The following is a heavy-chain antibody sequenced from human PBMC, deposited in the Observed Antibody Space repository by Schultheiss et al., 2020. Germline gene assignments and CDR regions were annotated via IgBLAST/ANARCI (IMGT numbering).Heavy chain of an antibody. Sequence: ASVKVSCKASGYTFTGYYMHWVRQAPGQGLEWMGWINPNRGNTGYAQKFQGRVTMTRNTSISTAYMELSSLRSEDTAVYYCARDGVDVLTTVWFDPWGQGTLVNVS. CDR2: INPNRGNT. J-gene: IGHJ5*02. D-gene: IGHD4-11*01. CDR3: ARDGVDVLTTVWFDP. V-gene: IGHV1-8*02. CDR1: GYTFTGYY.